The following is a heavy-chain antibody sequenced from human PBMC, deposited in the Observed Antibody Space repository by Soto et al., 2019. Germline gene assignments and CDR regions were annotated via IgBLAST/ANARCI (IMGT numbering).Heavy chain of an antibody. V-gene: IGHV4-34*01. CDR3: ARQLGSWYYFDY. D-gene: IGHD6-13*01. Sequence: QVQLQQWGAGLLKPSETPSLTCAVYGGSFSGYYWSWIRQPPGKGLEWIGEINHSGSTNYNPSLQSRVSISVDTSKNQFALKRSSVSAADTAVYYCARQLGSWYYFDYWGQGTLVTVSS. CDR1: GGSFSGYY. J-gene: IGHJ4*02. CDR2: INHSGST.